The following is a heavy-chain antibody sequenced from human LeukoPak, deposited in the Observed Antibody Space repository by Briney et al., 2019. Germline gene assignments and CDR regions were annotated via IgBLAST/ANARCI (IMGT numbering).Heavy chain of an antibody. D-gene: IGHD6-19*01. CDR3: AGGPPPSTIAVAGAVWFDP. J-gene: IGHJ5*02. CDR1: GGSFSGYY. Sequence: SETLSLTCAVYGGSFSGYYWSWIRQPPGKGLEWIGEINHSGSTNYNPSLKSRVTISVDTSKNQFSLKLSSVTAADTAVYYCAGGPPPSTIAVAGAVWFDPWGQGTLVTVSS. V-gene: IGHV4-34*01. CDR2: INHSGST.